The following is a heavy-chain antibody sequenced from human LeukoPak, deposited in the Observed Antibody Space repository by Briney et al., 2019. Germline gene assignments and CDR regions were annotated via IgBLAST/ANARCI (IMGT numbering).Heavy chain of an antibody. CDR1: GFIFSNYA. J-gene: IGHJ4*02. CDR3: AKYCSGGNCYSGHY. CDR2: ITSGGQT. Sequence: GGSLRLSCAASGFIFSNYAMTWVRQAPGKGLQWVSTITSGGQTYYADSVKGRFTISRDNSKNTLYLQMNSLRAEDTAVYQCAKYCSGGNCYSGHYWGQGTLVTVSS. V-gene: IGHV3-23*01. D-gene: IGHD2-15*01.